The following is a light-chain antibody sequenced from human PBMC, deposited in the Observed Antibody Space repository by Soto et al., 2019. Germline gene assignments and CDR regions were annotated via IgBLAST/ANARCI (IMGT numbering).Light chain of an antibody. Sequence: QAVVTQPPSASGSPGQSVTISCTGTSSDVGGYNYVSWYQQHPGKAPKLMIYEASKRPSGVPDRFSGSKSGNTASLSVSGLQAEDEADYYCSSYAGSNNLYVFGTGTKVTVL. V-gene: IGLV2-8*01. CDR2: EAS. CDR1: SSDVGGYNY. CDR3: SSYAGSNNLYV. J-gene: IGLJ1*01.